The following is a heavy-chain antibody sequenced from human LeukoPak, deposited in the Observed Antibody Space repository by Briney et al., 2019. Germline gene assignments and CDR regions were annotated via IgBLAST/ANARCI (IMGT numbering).Heavy chain of an antibody. V-gene: IGHV3-23*01. CDR3: ARIIAVAGTYP. CDR1: GFTFTSYA. J-gene: IGHJ5*02. D-gene: IGHD6-19*01. CDR2: ISSSGGNT. Sequence: GGSLRLSCAASGFTFTSYAMSWVRQAPGKGLEWVSTISSSGGNTYYADSVKGRFTISRDNSKNTVYLQMNSLRAEDTAVYYCARIIAVAGTYPWGQGTLVTVSS.